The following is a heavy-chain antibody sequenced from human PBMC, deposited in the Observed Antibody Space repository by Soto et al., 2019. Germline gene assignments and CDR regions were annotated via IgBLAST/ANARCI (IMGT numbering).Heavy chain of an antibody. CDR1: GGSISSYY. CDR2: IYYSGST. V-gene: IGHV4-59*01. CDR3: ARGIYFGSGSYYTAPQPLFDY. Sequence: SETLSLTCTVSGGSISSYYWSWIRQPPGKGLEWIGYIYYSGSTNYNPSLKSRVTISVDTSKNQFSLKLSSVTAADTAVYYCARGIYFGSGSYYTAPQPLFDYWGQGTLVTVSS. D-gene: IGHD3-10*01. J-gene: IGHJ4*02.